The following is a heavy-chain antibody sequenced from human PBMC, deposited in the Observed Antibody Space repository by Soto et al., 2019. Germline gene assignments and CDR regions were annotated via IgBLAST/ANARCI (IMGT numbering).Heavy chain of an antibody. CDR1: GFTFSGSA. J-gene: IGHJ4*02. V-gene: IGHV3-73*01. Sequence: EVQLVESGGGLVQPGGSLKLSCAASGFTFSGSAMHWVRQASGKGLEWVGRIRSKANSYATAYAASVKGRFTISRDDSKNTAYLQMNSLKTEDTAVYYCTRPSSEASSSDYWGQGTPVTVSS. D-gene: IGHD6-6*01. CDR2: IRSKANSYAT. CDR3: TRPSSEASSSDY.